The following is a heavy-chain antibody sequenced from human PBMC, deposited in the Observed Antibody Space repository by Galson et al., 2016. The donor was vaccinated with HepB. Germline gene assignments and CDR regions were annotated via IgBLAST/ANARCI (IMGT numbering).Heavy chain of an antibody. J-gene: IGHJ6*04. V-gene: IGHV4-61*02. CDR1: GDSISSDGYY. CDR3: TRADPYFYYGLDV. CDR2: IYTTGTT. Sequence: TLSLTCTVSGDSISSDGYYWSWIRQPAGKGLEWLGRIYTTGTTSYNPSLKSRIAVSLDTSKNQFSLKLTSVTAADTAFYFCTRADPYFYYGLDVWGKGTTVTVSS.